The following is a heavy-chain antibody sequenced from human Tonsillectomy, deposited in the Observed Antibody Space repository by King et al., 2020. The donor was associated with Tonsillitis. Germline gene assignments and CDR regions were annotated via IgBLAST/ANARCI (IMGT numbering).Heavy chain of an antibody. J-gene: IGHJ6*03. V-gene: IGHV3-72*01. D-gene: IGHD3-9*01. CDR3: ARVRLDFFCMDV. CDR1: GFTFSDHY. CDR2: MRDKAHTYTT. Sequence: QLVQSGVGLVQPGGSLRLSCAASGFTFSDHYIDWGRQARGKGGEGVGLMRDKAHTYTTECGASVKGRFTISGDDSQNSLYLQMHYLKPEDTAVYYCARVRLDFFCMDVWGKGTTVTVSS.